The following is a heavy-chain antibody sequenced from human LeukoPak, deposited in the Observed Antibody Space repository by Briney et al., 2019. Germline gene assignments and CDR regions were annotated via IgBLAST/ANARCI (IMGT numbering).Heavy chain of an antibody. J-gene: IGHJ4*02. V-gene: IGHV1-18*01. CDR3: ARIAPHPAAAENDY. CDR1: GYTFTSYG. D-gene: IGHD6-13*01. Sequence: ASVKVSCKASGYTFTSYGISWVRQAPGQGLEWMGWISAYNGNTNYAQKLQGRVTMTTDTSTSTAYMELRSLRSDDTAVYYCARIAPHPAAAENDYWGQGTPVTVSS. CDR2: ISAYNGNT.